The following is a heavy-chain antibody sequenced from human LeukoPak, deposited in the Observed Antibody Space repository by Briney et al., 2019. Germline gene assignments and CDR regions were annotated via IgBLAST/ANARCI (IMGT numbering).Heavy chain of an antibody. V-gene: IGHV4-34*01. J-gene: IGHJ5*02. CDR3: ARGPDSGSYYAWFDP. Sequence: SETQSLTCAVYGGSFNGYFWSWIRQPPGKGLEWIGEINHSGSPNYNPSLKSRVTISVDTSKNQVSLKLNSVTAADTAVYYCARGPDSGSYYAWFDPWGQGTLVTVSS. CDR1: GGSFNGYF. CDR2: INHSGSP. D-gene: IGHD3-10*01.